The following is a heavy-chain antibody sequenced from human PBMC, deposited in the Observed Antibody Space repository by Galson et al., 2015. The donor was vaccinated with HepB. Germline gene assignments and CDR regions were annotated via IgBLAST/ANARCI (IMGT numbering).Heavy chain of an antibody. Sequence: SLRLSCAASGFTFSSYGMHWVRQAPGKGLEWVAVIWYDGSNKYYADSVKGRFTISRDNSKNTLYLQMNSLRAEDTAVYYCARSSTSLADAFDIWGQGTMVTVSS. CDR1: GFTFSSYG. D-gene: IGHD2-2*01. V-gene: IGHV3-33*01. CDR2: IWYDGSNK. CDR3: ARSSTSLADAFDI. J-gene: IGHJ3*02.